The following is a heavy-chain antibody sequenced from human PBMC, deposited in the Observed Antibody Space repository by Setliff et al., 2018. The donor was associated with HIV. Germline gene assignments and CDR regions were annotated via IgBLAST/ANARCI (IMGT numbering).Heavy chain of an antibody. D-gene: IGHD6-19*01. J-gene: IGHJ4*02. V-gene: IGHV3-74*03. CDR3: SLIAVAGAVDC. CDR2: INSDGSDT. CDR1: GFTFSSYW. Sequence: GGSLRLSCAASGFTFSSYWMHWVRQVPGKGLVWVSRINSDGSDTTYADSVKGRFTISRDNAKNTLYLQMNSLRAEDTAVYYCSLIAVAGAVDCWGQGTLGTVSS.